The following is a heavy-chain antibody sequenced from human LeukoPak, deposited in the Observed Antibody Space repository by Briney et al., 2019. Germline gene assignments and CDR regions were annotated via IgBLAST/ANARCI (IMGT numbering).Heavy chain of an antibody. Sequence: GGSLRLSCAASGFTFSSYAMHWVRQAPGKGLEWVAVISYDGSNKYYADSVKGRFTISRDNSKNTLYLQMNSLRAEDTAVYYCASGKDSSGWYYFDYWGQGTLVTVSS. V-gene: IGHV3-30-3*01. CDR2: ISYDGSNK. CDR1: GFTFSSYA. D-gene: IGHD6-19*01. J-gene: IGHJ4*02. CDR3: ASGKDSSGWYYFDY.